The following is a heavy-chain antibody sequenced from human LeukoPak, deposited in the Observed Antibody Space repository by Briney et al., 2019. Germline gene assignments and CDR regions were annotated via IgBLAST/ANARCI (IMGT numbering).Heavy chain of an antibody. CDR1: GYTFTNYW. J-gene: IGHJ4*02. CDR3: ARLKGGTTSSFDY. V-gene: IGHV5-51*01. CDR2: IYPGDSDT. Sequence: GESLKISCNASGYTFTNYWIGWVRQMPGKGLEWMGTIYPGDSDTRYSPSFQGQVTISADKSTTTAYLHWSSLKASDTAMYYCARLKGGTTSSFDYWGQGTLVTVSS. D-gene: IGHD2-2*01.